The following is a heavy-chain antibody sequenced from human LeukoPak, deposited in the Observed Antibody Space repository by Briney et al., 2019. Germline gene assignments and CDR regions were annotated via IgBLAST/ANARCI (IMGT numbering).Heavy chain of an antibody. D-gene: IGHD3-10*01. CDR1: GFTFSSYG. V-gene: IGHV3-30*02. CDR3: ARDGNGSGSYYKGNYFDY. CDR2: IRYDGSNK. Sequence: GGSLRLSCAASGFTFSSYGMHWVRQAPGKGLEWVAFIRYDGSNKYDADSVRGRFTISRGNAKNSLYLQMNSLRAEDTAVYYCARDGNGSGSYYKGNYFDYWGQGTLVTVSS. J-gene: IGHJ4*02.